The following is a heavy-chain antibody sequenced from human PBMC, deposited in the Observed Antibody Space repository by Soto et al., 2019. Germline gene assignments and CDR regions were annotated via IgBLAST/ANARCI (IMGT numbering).Heavy chain of an antibody. Sequence: SETLSLTCTVSGGSISSSSYYWGWIRQPPGKGLEWIGNIYYRGTTYYNPSLKSRVTISVDTSKNQFSLKLASVTAADTAVYYCASEYGDYQFDYWGQGTLVTVS. CDR1: GGSISSSSYY. D-gene: IGHD4-17*01. J-gene: IGHJ4*02. V-gene: IGHV4-39*01. CDR3: ASEYGDYQFDY. CDR2: IYYRGTT.